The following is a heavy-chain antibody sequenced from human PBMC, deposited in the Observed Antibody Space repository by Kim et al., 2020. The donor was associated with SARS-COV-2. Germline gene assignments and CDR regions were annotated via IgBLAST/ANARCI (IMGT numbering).Heavy chain of an antibody. V-gene: IGHV4-59*08. D-gene: IGHD4-17*01. J-gene: IGHJ4*02. Sequence: YNPSLKSRVTISVDTSKNQFSLKLSSVTAADTAVYYCARLGQDYGALLDYWGQGTLVTVSS. CDR3: ARLGQDYGALLDY.